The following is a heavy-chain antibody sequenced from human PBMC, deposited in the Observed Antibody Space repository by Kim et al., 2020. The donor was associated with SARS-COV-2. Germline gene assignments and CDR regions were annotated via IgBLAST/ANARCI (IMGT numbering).Heavy chain of an antibody. CDR2: IYHSGST. J-gene: IGHJ4*02. CDR3: ARIQVYYDSSGYYYTGNFDY. Sequence: SETLSLTCAVSGASISSSNWWSWVRQPPGKGLEWIGEIYHSGSTNYNPSLKSRVTISVDKSKNQFSLKLSSVTAADTAVYYCARIQVYYDSSGYYYTGNFDYWGQGTLVTVSS. D-gene: IGHD3-22*01. CDR1: GASISSSNW. V-gene: IGHV4-4*02.